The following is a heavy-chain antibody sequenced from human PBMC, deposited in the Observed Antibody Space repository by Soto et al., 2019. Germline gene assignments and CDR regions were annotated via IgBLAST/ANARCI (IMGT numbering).Heavy chain of an antibody. CDR2: ISYDGSNK. V-gene: IGHV3-30*04. J-gene: IGHJ6*02. CDR1: GFTFSSYA. CDR3: ARDSVIWSGCHYYYYYGTDV. Sequence: GGSLRLSCAASGFTFSSYAMHWVRQAPGKGLEWVAVISYDGSNKYYADSVKGRFTISRDNSKNTLYLQMNSLRAEDTAVYYCARDSVIWSGCHYYYYYGTDVWGQGTTVTVSS. D-gene: IGHD3-3*01.